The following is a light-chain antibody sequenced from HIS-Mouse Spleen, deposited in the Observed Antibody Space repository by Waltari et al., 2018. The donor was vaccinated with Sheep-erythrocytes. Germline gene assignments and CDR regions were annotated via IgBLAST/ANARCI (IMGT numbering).Light chain of an antibody. CDR1: SGINVGTYR. CDR2: YKSDSDK. J-gene: IGLJ3*02. CDR3: MSWHSSAWV. Sequence: QAVLTQPSSLSASPGASASLTCTLRSGINVGTYRIYWYQQKPGSPPQYLLRYKSDSDKQQGSGVPGRFSGSKDASANAGILLISGLQSEDEADYYCMSWHSSAWVFGGGTKLTVL. V-gene: IGLV5-45*03.